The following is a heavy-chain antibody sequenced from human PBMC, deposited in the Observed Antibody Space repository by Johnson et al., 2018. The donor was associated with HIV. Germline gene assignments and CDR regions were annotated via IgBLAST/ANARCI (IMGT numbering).Heavy chain of an antibody. Sequence: VQLVESGGGVARPGGSLRLSCAASGFTFSSYAMSWVRQAPGKGLEWVSAISGSGGSTYYADSVKGRFTISRANSKNTLYLQMNSLRAGDTAVYYCARGISQPYYNFWSGYHYPDAFDIWGQGTMVTVSS. V-gene: IGHV3-23*04. D-gene: IGHD3-3*01. CDR3: ARGISQPYYNFWSGYHYPDAFDI. J-gene: IGHJ3*02. CDR2: ISGSGGST. CDR1: GFTFSSYA.